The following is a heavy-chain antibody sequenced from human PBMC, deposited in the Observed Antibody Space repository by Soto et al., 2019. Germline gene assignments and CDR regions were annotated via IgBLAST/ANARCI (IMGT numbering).Heavy chain of an antibody. CDR1: GGSISSGGYY. D-gene: IGHD3-9*01. V-gene: IGHV4-31*03. CDR2: IYYSGST. Sequence: QVQLQESGPGLVKPSQTLFLTCTVSGGSISSGGYYWSWIRQHPGKGLEWIGYIYYSGSTYYNPSLKSRVTISVDTSKNQFSLKLSSVTAADTAVYYCAREYNDILTGYPNWFDPWGQGTLVTVSS. CDR3: AREYNDILTGYPNWFDP. J-gene: IGHJ5*02.